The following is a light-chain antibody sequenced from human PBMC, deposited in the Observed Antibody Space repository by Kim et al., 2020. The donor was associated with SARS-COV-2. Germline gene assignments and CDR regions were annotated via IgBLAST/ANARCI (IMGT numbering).Light chain of an antibody. CDR1: EGIKND. V-gene: IGKV1-17*01. Sequence: AALGDRVTITCRASEGIKNDLGWYKQKPGKAPKCLIYAASILQSGVPSRFSGSGSGTEFTLTINSLQPEDFATYYCLQHNRYPRTFGQGTKVEIK. CDR2: AAS. CDR3: LQHNRYPRT. J-gene: IGKJ1*01.